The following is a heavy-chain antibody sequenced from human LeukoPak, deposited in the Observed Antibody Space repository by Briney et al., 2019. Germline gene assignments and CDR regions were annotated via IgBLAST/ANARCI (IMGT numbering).Heavy chain of an antibody. J-gene: IGHJ6*02. CDR2: INAGNGNT. V-gene: IGHV1-3*01. Sequence: ASVKVSCKASGYTFTSYAMHWVRQAPGQRLERMGWINAGNGNTKYSQKFQGRVTITRDTSASTAYMELSSLRSEDTAVYYCAREGGTMIVVVTYGMDVWGQGTTVTVSS. D-gene: IGHD3-22*01. CDR3: AREGGTMIVVVTYGMDV. CDR1: GYTFTSYA.